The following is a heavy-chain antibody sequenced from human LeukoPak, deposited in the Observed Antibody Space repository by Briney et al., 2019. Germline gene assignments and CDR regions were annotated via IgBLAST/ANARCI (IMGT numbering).Heavy chain of an antibody. V-gene: IGHV1-46*01. CDR1: GYTFTSYY. CDR2: INPSGGST. J-gene: IGHJ3*02. Sequence: ASVMVSCRAAGYTFTSYYMHWVRQAPGQGLEWMGIINPSGGSTSYAQKFQGRVTMTRDTSTSTVYMELSSLRSEDTAVYYCARYGGKGVGAFDIWGQGTMVTVSS. D-gene: IGHD4-23*01. CDR3: ARYGGKGVGAFDI.